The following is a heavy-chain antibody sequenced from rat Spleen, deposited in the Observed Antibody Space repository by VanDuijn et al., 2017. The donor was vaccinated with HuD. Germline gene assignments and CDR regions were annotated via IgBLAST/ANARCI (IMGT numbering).Heavy chain of an antibody. CDR3: ARRRGQVYNNYFDY. CDR1: GYSITSNY. J-gene: IGHJ2*01. CDR2: ISYSGST. Sequence: EVQLQESGPGLVKPSQSLSLTCSVTGYSITSNYWGWIRKFPGNKMEWIGHISYSGSTNYNPSLKSRISITRDTSKNQFFLQLNSVTTEDTATYYCARRRGQVYNNYFDYWGQGVMVTVSS. V-gene: IGHV3-1*01. D-gene: IGHD1-10*01.